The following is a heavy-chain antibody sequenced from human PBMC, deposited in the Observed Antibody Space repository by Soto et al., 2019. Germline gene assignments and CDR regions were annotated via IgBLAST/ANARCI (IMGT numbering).Heavy chain of an antibody. D-gene: IGHD2-2*01. J-gene: IGHJ6*02. CDR3: ARALDCSSTSCLEYYYYYGMDV. Sequence: ASVKVSCXASGYTFTSYYTHWVRQAPGQGLEWMGIINPSGGSTSYAQKFQGRVTMTRDTSTSTVYMELSSLRSEDTAVYYCARALDCSSTSCLEYYYYYGMDVWGQGTTVTVSS. CDR2: INPSGGST. CDR1: GYTFTSYY. V-gene: IGHV1-46*01.